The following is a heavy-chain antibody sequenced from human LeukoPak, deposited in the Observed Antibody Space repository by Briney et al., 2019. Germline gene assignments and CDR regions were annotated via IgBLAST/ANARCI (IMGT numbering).Heavy chain of an antibody. CDR1: GFTFSSCS. Sequence: GGSLRLSCAASGFTFSSCSMNWVRQAPGKGLEWVSYISSSSSTIYYADSVKGRFTISRDNAKNSLYLQMNSLRAEDTAVYYCARVRYYDSSGPFDYWGQGTLVTVSS. CDR3: ARVRYYDSSGPFDY. J-gene: IGHJ4*02. D-gene: IGHD3-22*01. V-gene: IGHV3-48*01. CDR2: ISSSSSTI.